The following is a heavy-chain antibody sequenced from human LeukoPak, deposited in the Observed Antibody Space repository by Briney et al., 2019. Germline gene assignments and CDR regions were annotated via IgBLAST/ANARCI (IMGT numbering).Heavy chain of an antibody. D-gene: IGHD6-19*01. CDR3: ARSGGWSEYFDY. CDR1: GGSISSGSYY. Sequence: SETLSLTCTVSGGSISSGSYYWSWIRQPAGKGLEWIGRTYTSGSTNYNPSLKSRVTISVDTSKNQFSPKLSSVTAADTAVYYCARSGGWSEYFDYWGQGTLVTVSS. J-gene: IGHJ4*02. CDR2: TYTSGST. V-gene: IGHV4-61*02.